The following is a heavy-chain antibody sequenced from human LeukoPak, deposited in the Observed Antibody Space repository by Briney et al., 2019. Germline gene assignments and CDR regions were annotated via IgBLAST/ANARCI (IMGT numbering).Heavy chain of an antibody. J-gene: IGHJ4*02. CDR3: ARGYCGSSDCHVARHFEY. D-gene: IGHD3-10*01. Sequence: GGSLRLSCAASGFTFSTSGVGWVRQAPGKGLEWLSYITSHGVTHHLDSVEGRFTISRDNAKSLLYLQMNSLSEEDTAVYYCARGYCGSSDCHVARHFEYWGQGTLVTVSS. CDR1: GFTFSTSG. V-gene: IGHV3-48*02. CDR2: ITSHGVT.